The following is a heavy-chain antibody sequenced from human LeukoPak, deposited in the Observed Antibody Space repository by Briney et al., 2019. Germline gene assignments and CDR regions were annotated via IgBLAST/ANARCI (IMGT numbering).Heavy chain of an antibody. CDR2: IRYDGSNK. D-gene: IGHD3-3*01. V-gene: IGHV3-30*02. J-gene: IGHJ4*02. Sequence: GGSLRLSCAASRFTFSSYGMHWVRQAPGKGLEWVAFIRYDGSNKYYADSVKGRFTISRDNSKNTLYLQMNSLRAEDTAVYYCAKTLLRFLEYQFDYLGQGTLVTVCS. CDR3: AKTLLRFLEYQFDY. CDR1: RFTFSSYG.